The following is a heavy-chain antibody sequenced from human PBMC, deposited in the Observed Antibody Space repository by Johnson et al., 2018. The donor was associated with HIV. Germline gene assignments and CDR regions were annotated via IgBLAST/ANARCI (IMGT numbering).Heavy chain of an antibody. CDR1: GFTFSTYG. V-gene: IGHV3-33*01. D-gene: IGHD7-27*01. CDR2: IWYDGSNK. CDR3: ARDQGITGGDAFDI. Sequence: QVQLVESGGGVVQPGRSLRLSCVASGFTFSTYGMHWVRQAPGKGLEWVAVIWYDGSNKYYADSVKGRFTISRDNSKNTLYLQMNSLRAEDTAVYYCARDQGITGGDAFDIWGQGTMVTVSS. J-gene: IGHJ3*02.